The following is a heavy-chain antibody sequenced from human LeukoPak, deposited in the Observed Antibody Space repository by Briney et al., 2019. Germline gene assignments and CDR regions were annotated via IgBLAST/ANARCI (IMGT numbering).Heavy chain of an antibody. Sequence: GFLRLSCAASGFTFSSYGMHWVRQAPGKGLEWVAVISYDGSNKYYADSVKGRSTISRDNSKNTLYLQMNSLRAEDTAVYYCAKDLLYSDVWGSYRPNPLDYWGQGTLVTVSS. CDR2: ISYDGSNK. J-gene: IGHJ4*02. D-gene: IGHD3-16*02. CDR1: GFTFSSYG. V-gene: IGHV3-30*18. CDR3: AKDLLYSDVWGSYRPNPLDY.